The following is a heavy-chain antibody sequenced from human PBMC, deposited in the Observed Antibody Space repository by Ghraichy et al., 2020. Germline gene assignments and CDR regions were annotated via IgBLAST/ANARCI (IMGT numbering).Heavy chain of an antibody. J-gene: IGHJ3*02. V-gene: IGHV1-46*01. D-gene: IGHD2-2*01. CDR3: ARVAMPDAFDI. CDR2: INPSGGST. CDR1: GYTFTRYY. Sequence: ASVKVSCKASGYTFTRYYMHWVRQAPGQGLEWMGIINPSGGSTSYAQKFQGRVTMTRDTSTSTVYMELSSLRSEDTAVYYCARVAMPDAFDIWGQGTMVTVSS.